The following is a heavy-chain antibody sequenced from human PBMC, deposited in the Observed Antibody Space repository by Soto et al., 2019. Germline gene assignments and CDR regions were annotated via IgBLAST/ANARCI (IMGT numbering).Heavy chain of an antibody. Sequence: EVQLVESGGALVQPGGSLRLSCVASGFKFSIYSMNWVRQAAGKGLEWSAYMTSDTKTIKYADSVKGRFTISRDNAKNSVYLQMNSLSDEDTAVYYCARSVEGHFDYWGQGTVATVSS. CDR2: MTSDTKTI. J-gene: IGHJ4*02. V-gene: IGHV3-48*02. CDR3: ARSVEGHFDY. CDR1: GFKFSIYS. D-gene: IGHD6-19*01.